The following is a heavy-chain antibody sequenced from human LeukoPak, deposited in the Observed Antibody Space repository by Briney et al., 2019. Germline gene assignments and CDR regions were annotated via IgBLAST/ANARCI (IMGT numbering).Heavy chain of an antibody. D-gene: IGHD1-7*01. Sequence: PGRSLRLSCAASGFTFDDYAMHWVRHAPGKGLEWVSGISWNSGSIVYADSVKGRFTISRDNAKNSLYLQMNSLRAEDTALYYCVSLELPTYWGQGTLVTVSS. CDR1: GFTFDDYA. CDR3: VSLELPTY. J-gene: IGHJ4*02. CDR2: ISWNSGSI. V-gene: IGHV3-9*01.